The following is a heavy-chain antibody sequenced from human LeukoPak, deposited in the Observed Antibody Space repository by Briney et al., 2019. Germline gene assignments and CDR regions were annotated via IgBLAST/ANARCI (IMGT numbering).Heavy chain of an antibody. CDR1: GGTFSSYA. D-gene: IGHD5-24*01. J-gene: IGHJ4*02. V-gene: IGHV1-69*05. CDR2: IIPIFGTA. CDR3: ARGVEMATGFDY. Sequence: GASVKVPCKASGGTFSSYAISWVRQAPGQGLEWMGGIIPIFGTANYAQKFQGRVTITTDESTSTAYMELSSLRSEDTAVYYCARGVEMATGFDYWGQGTLVTVSS.